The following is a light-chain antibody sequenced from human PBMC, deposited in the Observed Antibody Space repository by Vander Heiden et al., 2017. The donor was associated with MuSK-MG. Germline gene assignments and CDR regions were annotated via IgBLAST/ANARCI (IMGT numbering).Light chain of an antibody. CDR2: GTS. Sequence: EIVLTQSPGTLPLSPGERATLSCRASQSVSSSYLAWHQQKPGQAPRLLIYGTSSRATGIPDRFRGSGSGTDFTLTISRLEPEDFAVYYCQQYGTSPLTFGQGTRLEIK. CDR3: QQYGTSPLT. J-gene: IGKJ5*01. V-gene: IGKV3-20*01. CDR1: QSVSSSY.